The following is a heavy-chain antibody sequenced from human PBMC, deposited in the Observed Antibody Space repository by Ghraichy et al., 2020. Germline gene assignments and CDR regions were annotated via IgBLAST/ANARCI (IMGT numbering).Heavy chain of an antibody. CDR2: ISYDGSNK. CDR1: GFTFSSYG. CDR3: AKLVKAAIGLMDV. D-gene: IGHD2-2*01. V-gene: IGHV3-30*18. Sequence: GGSLRLSCAASGFTFSSYGMHWVRQAPGKGLEWVAVISYDGSNKYYADSVKGRFTISRDYSKNTLYLQMNSLRAEDTAVYYCAKLVKAAIGLMDVWGQGTTVTVSS. J-gene: IGHJ6*02.